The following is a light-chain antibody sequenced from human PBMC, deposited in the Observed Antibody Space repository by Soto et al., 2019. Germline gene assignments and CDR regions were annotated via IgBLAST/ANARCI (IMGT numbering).Light chain of an antibody. J-gene: IGKJ1*01. Sequence: DIQMTQSPSTLSASVGDRVTITCRASQSISSWLAWYQQKPGKAPKVLIYDASSLESGVPSRFSGSGSGTELTLTISSLQPDDFATYFCQQYSSYSRTFGQGTKVEIK. CDR2: DAS. V-gene: IGKV1-5*01. CDR1: QSISSW. CDR3: QQYSSYSRT.